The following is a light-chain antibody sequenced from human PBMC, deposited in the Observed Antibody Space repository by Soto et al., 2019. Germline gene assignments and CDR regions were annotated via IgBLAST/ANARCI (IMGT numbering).Light chain of an antibody. Sequence: IVLTQSPGTLSLSPCERATLSCRPSQSVSSNHLAWYQQNPGQAPRLVILGGSSRATGISARFSGSVSETDFPLPITRLEPADFAVYYCQQYRSSRTFGQGTKVDIK. CDR1: QSVSSNH. J-gene: IGKJ1*01. CDR2: GGS. V-gene: IGKV3-20*01. CDR3: QQYRSSRT.